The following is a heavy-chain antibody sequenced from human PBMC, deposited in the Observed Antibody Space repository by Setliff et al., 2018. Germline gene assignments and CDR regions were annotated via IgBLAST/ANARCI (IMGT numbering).Heavy chain of an antibody. V-gene: IGHV1-69*13. J-gene: IGHJ2*01. CDR2: MLPLHGTR. CDR1: GGTFGLSA. D-gene: IGHD4-17*01. CDR3: VRAPPALHGEYGYFDL. Sequence: SVKVSCKASGGTFGLSAISWVRRAPGQGLEWVGGMLPLHGTRNHTPKLQGRVSITADESKTTVFMELSSLTSEDTAIYFCVRAPPALHGEYGYFDLWGRGTLVTVSS.